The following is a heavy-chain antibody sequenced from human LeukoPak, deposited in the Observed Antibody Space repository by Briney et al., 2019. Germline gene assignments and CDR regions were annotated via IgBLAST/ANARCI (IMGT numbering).Heavy chain of an antibody. CDR2: IKSKTDGGTT. V-gene: IGHV3-15*01. J-gene: IGHJ4*02. CDR3: TTSYYDYVWGSYRYQKYYFDY. D-gene: IGHD3-16*02. CDR1: GFTFSNAW. Sequence: GGSLRLSCAASGFTFSNAWMSWVRQAPGKGLEWVGRIKSKTDGGTTDYAALVKGRFTISRDDSKNTLYLQMNSLKTEDTAVYYCTTSYYDYVWGSYRYQKYYFDYWGQGTLVTVSS.